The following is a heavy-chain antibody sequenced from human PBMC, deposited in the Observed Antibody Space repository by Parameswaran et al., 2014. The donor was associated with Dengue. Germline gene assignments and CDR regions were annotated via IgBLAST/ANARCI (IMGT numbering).Heavy chain of an antibody. J-gene: IGHJ3*02. Sequence: VRQAPGKGLEWVSIISGNGNTIYYADSVKGRFTISRDNSKNTLHLQMSSLRVEDTALYFCAKEGGEGELQAFDIWGPGTMVTVSS. CDR2: ISGNGNTI. D-gene: IGHD1-26*01. CDR3: AKEGGEGELQAFDI. V-gene: IGHV3-23*01.